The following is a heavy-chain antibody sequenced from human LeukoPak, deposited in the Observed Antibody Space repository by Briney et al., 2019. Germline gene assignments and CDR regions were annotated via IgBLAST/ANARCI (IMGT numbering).Heavy chain of an antibody. CDR1: GGTFSSYA. D-gene: IGHD3-22*01. CDR3: ARAPGDSSGYYYYYMDV. J-gene: IGHJ6*03. Sequence: RASVKVSCKASGGTFSSYAISWVRQAPGQGLEWMGGIIPIFGTANYAQKFQGRVTITADEFTSTAYMELSSLRSEDTAVYYCARAPGDSSGYYYYYMDVWGKGTTVTVSS. V-gene: IGHV1-69*01. CDR2: IIPIFGTA.